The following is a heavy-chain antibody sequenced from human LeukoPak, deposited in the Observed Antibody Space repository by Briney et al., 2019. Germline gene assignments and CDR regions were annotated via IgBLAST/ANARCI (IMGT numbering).Heavy chain of an antibody. V-gene: IGHV3-53*01. D-gene: IGHD6-19*01. J-gene: IGHJ4*02. CDR3: ARAGTDSRGWQKYYFDY. Sequence: GGSLRLSCAASGFTVSSNYMSWVRQAPGKGLEWVSVIYSGGSTYYADSVKGRFTISRDNFKNTLYLQMNSLRAEDTAVYYCARAGTDSRGWQKYYFDYWGQGTLVTVSS. CDR2: IYSGGST. CDR1: GFTVSSNY.